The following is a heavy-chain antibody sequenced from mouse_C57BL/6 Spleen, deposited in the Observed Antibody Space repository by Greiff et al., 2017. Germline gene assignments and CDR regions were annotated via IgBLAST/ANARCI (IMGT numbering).Heavy chain of an antibody. J-gene: IGHJ2*01. CDR3: AIGSDSSYYFDD. CDR2: FLPSDSDT. V-gene: IGHV1-74*01. D-gene: IGHD1-1*01. CDR1: GYTFTSCW. Sequence: QVQLQQSGAELVKPGASVKVSCKASGYTFTSCWMHWVKQRPRQGLEWIGRFLPSDSDTNYNQKFKGKATLTVDKSSSTSYLQFSSLTSEDSAVYYCAIGSDSSYYFDDWGKGTTLTVSS.